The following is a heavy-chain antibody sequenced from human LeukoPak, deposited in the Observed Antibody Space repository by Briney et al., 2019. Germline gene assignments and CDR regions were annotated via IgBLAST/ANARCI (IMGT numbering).Heavy chain of an antibody. CDR1: GFTFSSYA. V-gene: IGHV3-30-3*01. Sequence: GGSLRLSCAASGFTFSSYAMPWVRQAPGKGLEWVAVISYDGSNKYYADSVKGRFTISRDNSKNTLYLQMNSLRAEDTAVYYCAGFQDSARPYYYYYGMDVWGQGTTVTVSS. J-gene: IGHJ6*02. CDR2: ISYDGSNK. CDR3: AGFQDSARPYYYYYGMDV. D-gene: IGHD2-15*01.